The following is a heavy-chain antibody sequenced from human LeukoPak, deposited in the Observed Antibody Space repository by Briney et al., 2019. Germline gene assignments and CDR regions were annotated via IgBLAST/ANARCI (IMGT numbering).Heavy chain of an antibody. CDR1: GFTFSSYA. Sequence: GGSLRLSCAASGFTFSSYAMSWVRQAPGKGLEWVSAISGSGGSTYYADSVKGRFSISRDDSKNTLYLQMNSLRAEDTAVYYCAKDLITVTTPYFDYWGQGTLVTVSS. CDR3: AKDLITVTTPYFDY. CDR2: ISGSGGST. V-gene: IGHV3-23*01. J-gene: IGHJ4*02. D-gene: IGHD4-17*01.